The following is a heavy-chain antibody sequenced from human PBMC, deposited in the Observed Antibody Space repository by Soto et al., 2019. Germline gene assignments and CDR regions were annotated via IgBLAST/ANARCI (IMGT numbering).Heavy chain of an antibody. Sequence: SETLSLTCTVSGGSISSGGYYWSWIRQHPGKGLEWIGYIYYSGSTNYNPSLKSRVTISVDTSKNQFSLKLRFVTAADTAVYYCARSARSSTSRNSGYAFDIWGQGTMVTVSS. V-gene: IGHV4-61*08. D-gene: IGHD2-2*01. J-gene: IGHJ3*02. CDR3: ARSARSSTSRNSGYAFDI. CDR1: GGSISSGGYY. CDR2: IYYSGST.